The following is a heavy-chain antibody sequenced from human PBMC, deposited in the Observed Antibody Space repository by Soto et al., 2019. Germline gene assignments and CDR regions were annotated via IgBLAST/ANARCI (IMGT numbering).Heavy chain of an antibody. CDR2: INGSGGST. J-gene: IGHJ4*02. D-gene: IGHD6-19*01. V-gene: IGHV3-23*01. CDR3: EKDLSSGWLYFDY. CDR1: GFTFSSYS. Sequence: EVQLLESGGGLVQPGGSLRLSCAASGFTFSSYSMSWVRQAPGKGLEWVSAINGSGGSTYYADSVKGRFTISRDNSKNTLYLQMNSLRAEDTAVYYCEKDLSSGWLYFDYWGQGTLVTVSS.